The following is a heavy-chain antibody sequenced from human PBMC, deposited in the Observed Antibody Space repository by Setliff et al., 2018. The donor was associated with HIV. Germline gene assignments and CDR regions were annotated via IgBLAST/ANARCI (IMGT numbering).Heavy chain of an antibody. D-gene: IGHD2-2*01. CDR3: TRSHSTRDAFDI. V-gene: IGHV3-11*04. CDR1: VFTFSDYY. Sequence: PGGSLRLSCAASVFTFSDYYMSWIRQAPGKGLEWVSYISGRGSYIYYADSVKGRFTISRDHATSALYLQMDSLRAEDTALYYCTRSHSTRDAFDIWGQGTMVTVSS. J-gene: IGHJ3*02. CDR2: ISGRGSYI.